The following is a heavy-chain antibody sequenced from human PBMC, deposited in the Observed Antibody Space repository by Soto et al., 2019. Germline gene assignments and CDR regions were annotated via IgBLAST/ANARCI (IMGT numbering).Heavy chain of an antibody. CDR1: GLTVSTNY. J-gene: IGHJ3*02. V-gene: IGHV3-53*02. CDR2: IHSDAST. CDR3: ARERHTVTPSIALDI. D-gene: IGHD4-17*01. Sequence: EVQLVETGGGLIQPGGSLRLCCAASGLTVSTNYISWVRQAPGKGLEWVSVIHSDASTFYADSVKGRFTVSRDNSKNTLYLHMNSLRAEDTAVYYCARERHTVTPSIALDISGQGTLVTVS.